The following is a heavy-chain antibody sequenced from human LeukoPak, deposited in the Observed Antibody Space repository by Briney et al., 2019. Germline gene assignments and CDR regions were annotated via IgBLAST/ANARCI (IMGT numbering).Heavy chain of an antibody. CDR2: IKSKTDGGTT. Sequence: PGGSLRLSCAASGFTFSNAWMSWVRQAPGKGLEWVGRIKSKTDGGTTDYAAPVKGRFTISRDDSKNTLYLQMNSLKTEDTAVYYCTTDTYDYVWGSYRSYYYYYYMDVWGKGTTVTVSS. CDR1: GFTFSNAW. V-gene: IGHV3-15*01. CDR3: TTDTYDYVWGSYRSYYYYYYMDV. D-gene: IGHD3-16*02. J-gene: IGHJ6*03.